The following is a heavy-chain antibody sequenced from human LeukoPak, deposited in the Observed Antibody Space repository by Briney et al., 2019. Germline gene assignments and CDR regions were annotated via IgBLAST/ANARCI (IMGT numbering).Heavy chain of an antibody. J-gene: IGHJ4*02. CDR2: ISHSGST. CDR1: GDSINSIGYY. D-gene: IGHD3-22*01. CDR3: ARGGDYYDSSGSYYPLDY. Sequence: PSQTLSLTCTVSGDSINSIGYYWNWIRQHPETGLEWIGYISHSGSTYYNPSLRSRLTISVDASKNEFSLKLTSVTVADTAVYYCARGGDYYDSSGSYYPLDYWGQGTLVTVSS. V-gene: IGHV4-31*03.